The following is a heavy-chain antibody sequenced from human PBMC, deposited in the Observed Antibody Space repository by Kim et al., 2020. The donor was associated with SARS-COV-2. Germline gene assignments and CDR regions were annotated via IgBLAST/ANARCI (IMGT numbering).Heavy chain of an antibody. J-gene: IGHJ5*01. D-gene: IGHD6-13*01. CDR3: VRDCRPGSWYPALDS. Sequence: GGSLRLSCVAFRFTFSDFRMNWVRQAPGKVLEWLSFISNDVVGIYYADSVRGRFTVSRDDAKHSLYMQMNSLTVDETSVYYCVRDCRPGSWYPALDSWG. CDR1: RFTFSDFR. V-gene: IGHV3-48*01. CDR2: ISNDVVGI.